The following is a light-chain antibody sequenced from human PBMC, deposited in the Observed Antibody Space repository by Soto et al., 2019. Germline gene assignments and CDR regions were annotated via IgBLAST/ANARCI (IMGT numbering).Light chain of an antibody. J-gene: IGKJ5*01. CDR2: DAS. V-gene: IGKV1-33*01. CDR3: QQYDNLLPIT. CDR1: QDIAKN. Sequence: IQMTQSPSSLSASVGDRVTITCQASQDIAKNLNWYQQKPGKAPKLLIYDASSLQTGVPSRYXGSGHATHFTFPIRSQQSEAIATYYCQQYDNLLPITFGQGTRLEIK.